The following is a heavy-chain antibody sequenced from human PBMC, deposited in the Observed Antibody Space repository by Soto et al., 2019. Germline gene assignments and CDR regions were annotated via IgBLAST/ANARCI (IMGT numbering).Heavy chain of an antibody. CDR1: GFTFSSYA. D-gene: IGHD4-17*01. V-gene: IGHV3-23*01. Sequence: EVQLLESGGGLVQPGGSLRLSCAASGFTFSSYAMSWVRQAPGKGLEWVSAISGSGGRTYYADSVKGRFTISRDNSKNTLYLQMNSLRAEDTAVYYCANRPDYGDYVAYYYMDVWGKGTTVTVSS. CDR2: ISGSGGRT. CDR3: ANRPDYGDYVAYYYMDV. J-gene: IGHJ6*03.